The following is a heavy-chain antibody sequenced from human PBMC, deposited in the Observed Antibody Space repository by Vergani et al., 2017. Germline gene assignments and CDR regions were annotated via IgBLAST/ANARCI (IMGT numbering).Heavy chain of an antibody. V-gene: IGHV3-11*01. Sequence: VDLVESGGGLAQPGGSLRLSCEASGITLSDYYINWIRQAPGKGLEWISYISDSGTTIYYADSVKGRFTISRDNAKNSLYLQMNSLRPEDTAVYYCAKVGRSEVAGTFGAFDIWGQGTMVTVSS. CDR3: AKVGRSEVAGTFGAFDI. J-gene: IGHJ3*02. CDR2: ISDSGTTI. CDR1: GITLSDYY. D-gene: IGHD6-19*01.